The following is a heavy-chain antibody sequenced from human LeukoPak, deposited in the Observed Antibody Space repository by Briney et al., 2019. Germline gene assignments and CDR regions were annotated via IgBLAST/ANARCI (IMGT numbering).Heavy chain of an antibody. CDR2: ISSNGGST. CDR1: GFTFSSYA. V-gene: IGHV3-64*01. Sequence: GGSLRLSCAASGFTFSSYAMHWVRQAPGKGLEYVSAISSNGGSTYYANSVKGRFTISRDNSKNTLYLQMGSLRAEDMAVYYCARDDYYGSGSYCYWGQGTLVTVSS. D-gene: IGHD3-10*01. CDR3: ARDDYYGSGSYCY. J-gene: IGHJ4*02.